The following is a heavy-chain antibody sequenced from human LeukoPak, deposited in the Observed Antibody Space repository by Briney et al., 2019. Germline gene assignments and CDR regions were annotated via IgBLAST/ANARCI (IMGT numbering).Heavy chain of an antibody. Sequence: LPETLSLTCTVSGGSISSYYWSWIRQPPGKGLEWIGYIYYSGSTNYNPSLKSRVTISVDTSKNQFSLKLSSVTAADTAVYYCARLSGDDEEFNWFDLWGQGTLVTVSS. D-gene: IGHD4-17*01. CDR2: IYYSGST. CDR3: ARLSGDDEEFNWFDL. V-gene: IGHV4-59*01. J-gene: IGHJ5*02. CDR1: GGSISSYY.